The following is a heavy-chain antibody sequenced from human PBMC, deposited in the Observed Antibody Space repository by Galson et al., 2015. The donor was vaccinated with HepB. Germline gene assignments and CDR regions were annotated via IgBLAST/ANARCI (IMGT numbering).Heavy chain of an antibody. CDR1: GYTFTSYA. V-gene: IGHV1-3*01. J-gene: IGHJ4*02. CDR2: INAGNGNT. Sequence: SVKVSCKASGYTFTSYAMHWVRQAPGQRLEWMGWINAGNGNTKYSQKFQGRVTIPRDTSASTAYMELSSLRSEDTAVYYCAREGLLYYFDYWGQGTLVTVSS. CDR3: AREGLLYYFDY.